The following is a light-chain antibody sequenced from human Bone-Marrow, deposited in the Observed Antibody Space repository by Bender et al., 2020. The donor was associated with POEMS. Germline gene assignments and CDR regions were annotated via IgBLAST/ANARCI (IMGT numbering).Light chain of an antibody. J-gene: IGLJ3*02. V-gene: IGLV1-44*01. Sequence: QSVLTQPPSASGTPGQRVTISCSGGSSNIGAHAVNCYQHLPGTAPKLLIYSSHRRPSEVPDRFSGSRSGTSARLAISGLRSEDVVAYSCAVWDDSLNGFVFGGGTNLPVL. CDR3: AVWDDSLNGFV. CDR1: SSNIGAHA. CDR2: SSH.